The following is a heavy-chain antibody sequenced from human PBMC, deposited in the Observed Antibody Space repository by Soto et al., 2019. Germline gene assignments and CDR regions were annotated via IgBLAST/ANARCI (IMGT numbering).Heavy chain of an antibody. CDR2: IIPIFGNT. V-gene: IGHV1-18*01. CDR1: GGTFSSYA. D-gene: IGHD2-2*01. Sequence: ASVKVSCKASGGTFSSYAISWVRQAPGQGLEWMGGIIPIFGNTNYAQKLQGRVTMTTDTSTSTAYMELRSLRSDDTAVYYCARDKAVPAAMGYYYYGMDVWGQGTTVTAP. CDR3: ARDKAVPAAMGYYYYGMDV. J-gene: IGHJ6*02.